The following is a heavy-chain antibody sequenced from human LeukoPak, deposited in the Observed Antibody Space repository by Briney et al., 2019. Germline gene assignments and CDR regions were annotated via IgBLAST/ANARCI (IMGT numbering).Heavy chain of an antibody. CDR1: GFTFRSYG. D-gene: IGHD3-10*02. CDR2: ISSSGSTI. CDR3: AELGITMIGGV. Sequence: GGSLRLSCAASGFTFRSYGMHWVRQAPGKGLEWVSYISSSGSTIYYADSVKGRFTISRDNAKNSLYLQMNSLRAEDAAVYYCAELGITMIGGVWGKGTTVTISS. J-gene: IGHJ6*04. V-gene: IGHV3-48*03.